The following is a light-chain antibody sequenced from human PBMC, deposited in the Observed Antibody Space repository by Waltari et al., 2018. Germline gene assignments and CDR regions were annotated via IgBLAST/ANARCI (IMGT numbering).Light chain of an antibody. CDR1: QSVSGTN. J-gene: IGKJ2*01. CDR2: GAS. V-gene: IGKV3-20*01. CDR3: QQYGRSWNT. Sequence: EIVLTQSPGTLSLSPGERATLSCRASQSVSGTNLAWYQQKPAQAPRLLIHGASSRATGIPDRFSGSGSGTDFTLTISRLEPEDFAVYYCQQYGRSWNTFGQGTKLEIK.